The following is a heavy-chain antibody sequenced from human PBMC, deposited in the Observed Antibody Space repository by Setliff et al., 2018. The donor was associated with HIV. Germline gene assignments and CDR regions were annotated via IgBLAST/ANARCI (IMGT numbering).Heavy chain of an antibody. Sequence: SETLSLTCIVSGGSIGSYYWSWIRQSPGKGPEWIGYVYYTGSTNYNPSLKSRVTIGVDTSKNQFSLKLTSVTAADAAVYYCARRRPPPSGLYSAYYMDVCGTGTTVTVSS. V-gene: IGHV4-59*08. CDR2: VYYTGST. J-gene: IGHJ6*03. CDR3: ARRRPPPSGLYSAYYMDV. D-gene: IGHD1-26*01. CDR1: GGSIGSYY.